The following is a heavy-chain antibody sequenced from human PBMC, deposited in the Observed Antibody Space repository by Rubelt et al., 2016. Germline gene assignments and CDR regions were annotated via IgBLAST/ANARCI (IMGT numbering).Heavy chain of an antibody. V-gene: IGHV4-39*07. CDR3: ARWGKQLVRRWFDP. D-gene: IGHD6-6*01. Sequence: QLQLQESGPGLVKPSETLSLTCTVSGGSISSSSYYWGWIRQPPGKGLEWIGEINHSGSTNYNPSLKGRVTISVDTSKNQCSLKLSSVTAADTAVYYCARWGKQLVRRWFDPWGQGTLVTVSS. CDR2: INHSGST. CDR1: GGSISSSSYY. J-gene: IGHJ5*02.